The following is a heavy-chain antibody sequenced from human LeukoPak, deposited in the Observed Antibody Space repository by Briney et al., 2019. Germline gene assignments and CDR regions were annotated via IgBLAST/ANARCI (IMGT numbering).Heavy chain of an antibody. Sequence: GSLRLSCAASGFTFSSYAMSWVRQAPGKGLEWVSAISGSGGSTYYADSVKGRFTISRDNSKNTLYLQMNSLRAEDTAVYYCAKQQEWLLNYLNWFDPWGQGTLVTVSS. CDR2: ISGSGGST. D-gene: IGHD3-3*01. CDR1: GFTFSSYA. V-gene: IGHV3-23*01. CDR3: AKQQEWLLNYLNWFDP. J-gene: IGHJ5*02.